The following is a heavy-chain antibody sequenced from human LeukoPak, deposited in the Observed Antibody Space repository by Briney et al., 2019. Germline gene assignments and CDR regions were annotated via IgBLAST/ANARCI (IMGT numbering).Heavy chain of an antibody. D-gene: IGHD6-13*01. CDR3: ARGRQQGREGSFDY. CDR2: INHSGST. J-gene: IGHJ4*02. V-gene: IGHV4-34*01. CDR1: GGSFSGYY. Sequence: SETLSLTCAVYGGSFSGYYWSWIRLPPGKGLEWIGEINHSGSTNYNPSLKSRVTISVDTSKNQFSLKLSSMTAADTAVYYCARGRQQGREGSFDYWGQGTLVTVSS.